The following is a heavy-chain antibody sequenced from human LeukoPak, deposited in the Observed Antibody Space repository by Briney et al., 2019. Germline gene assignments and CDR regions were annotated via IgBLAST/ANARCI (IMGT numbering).Heavy chain of an antibody. CDR2: IYHSGST. CDR1: GGSISSTSYY. Sequence: SETLSLTCTVSGGSISSTSYYWGWIRQPPGKGLEWIGSIYHSGSTYYNPSLKSRVTISVDTSKNQFSLKLSSVTAADTAVYYCARVESVVVPAAGDYWGQGTLVTVSS. CDR3: ARVESVVVPAAGDY. J-gene: IGHJ4*02. V-gene: IGHV4-39*07. D-gene: IGHD2-2*03.